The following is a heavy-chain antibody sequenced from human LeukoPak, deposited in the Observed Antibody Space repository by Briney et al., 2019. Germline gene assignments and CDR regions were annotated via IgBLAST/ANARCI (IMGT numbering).Heavy chain of an antibody. CDR2: ISAYNSKT. D-gene: IGHD2-2*01. CDR1: GYSFVTYG. Sequence: ASVKVSCKASGYSFVTYGVCWVRQAPGQGLEWMGWISAYNSKTNYAQKFQGRVTMTTDTSTSTAYMELRSLKFDDTAMYFCARSSLRPDYWGQGTLVTVSS. J-gene: IGHJ4*02. V-gene: IGHV1-18*01. CDR3: ARSSLRPDY.